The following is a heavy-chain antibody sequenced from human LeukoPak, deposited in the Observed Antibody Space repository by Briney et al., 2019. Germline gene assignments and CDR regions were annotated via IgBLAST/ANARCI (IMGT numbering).Heavy chain of an antibody. J-gene: IGHJ3*02. CDR1: GFTFDDYA. V-gene: IGHV3-9*03. Sequence: GRSLRLSCAASGFTFDDYAMHWVRQAPGKGLEWVSGISWNSGSIGYADSVKGRFTISRDNAKNSLYLQMNSLRAEDMALYYCAKANRAFWELLHAFDIWGQGTMVTVSS. CDR2: ISWNSGSI. D-gene: IGHD1-26*01. CDR3: AKANRAFWELLHAFDI.